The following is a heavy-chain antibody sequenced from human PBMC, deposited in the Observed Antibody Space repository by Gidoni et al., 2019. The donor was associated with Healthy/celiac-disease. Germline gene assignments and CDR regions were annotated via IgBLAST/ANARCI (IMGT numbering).Heavy chain of an antibody. CDR2: ISYDGSNK. CDR1: GFTFSSYA. D-gene: IGHD6-19*01. CDR3: YSSGWYGVY. Sequence: QVQLVASGGGVVQPGRSLRLSCSASGFTFSSYAMHWVRQAPGKGLEWVAVISYDGSNKYYADSVKGRFTISRDNSKNTLYLQMNSLRAEDTAVYYCYSSGWYGVYWGQGTLVTVSS. V-gene: IGHV3-30-3*01. J-gene: IGHJ4*02.